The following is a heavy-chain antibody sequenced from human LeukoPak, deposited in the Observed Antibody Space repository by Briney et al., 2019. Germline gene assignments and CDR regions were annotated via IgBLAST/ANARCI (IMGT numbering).Heavy chain of an antibody. CDR2: INPSGSST. CDR1: GYTFTSYN. J-gene: IGHJ4*02. D-gene: IGHD6-25*01. V-gene: IGHV1-46*01. CDR3: AREREAALCFDY. Sequence: ASVKVSCKASGYTFTSYNIDWMRQAPGQGLEWMGMINPSGSSTSNAQKFQGRVTLTRDTSTSTVYLELSSLSSEATAVYYCAREREAALCFDYWGQGTLVTVSS.